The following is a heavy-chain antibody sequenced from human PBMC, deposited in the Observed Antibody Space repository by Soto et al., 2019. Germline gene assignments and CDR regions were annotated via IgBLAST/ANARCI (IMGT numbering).Heavy chain of an antibody. J-gene: IGHJ4*02. Sequence: GGSLRLSCAASGFTFSSYWMSWVRQAPGKGLEWVANIKQDGSEKYYVDSVKGRFTISRDNAKNSLYLQMNSLRAEDTAVYYCARGPYYYDSSGYYPTEDYWGQGTLVTVSS. CDR2: IKQDGSEK. D-gene: IGHD3-22*01. CDR1: GFTFSSYW. V-gene: IGHV3-7*03. CDR3: ARGPYYYDSSGYYPTEDY.